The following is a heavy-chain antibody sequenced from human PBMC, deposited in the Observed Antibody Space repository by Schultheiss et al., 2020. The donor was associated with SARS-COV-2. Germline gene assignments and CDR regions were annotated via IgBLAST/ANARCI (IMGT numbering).Heavy chain of an antibody. Sequence: GGSLRLSCAASGFTVSSNYMSWVRQASGKGLEWVGRIRSKANSYATAYAASVKGRFTISRDDSKNTAYLQMNSLRAEDTAVYYCAKEMSYYYYYGMDVWGQGTTVTVSS. V-gene: IGHV3-73*01. CDR1: GFTVSSNY. CDR3: AKEMSYYYYYGMDV. J-gene: IGHJ6*02. CDR2: IRSKANSYAT.